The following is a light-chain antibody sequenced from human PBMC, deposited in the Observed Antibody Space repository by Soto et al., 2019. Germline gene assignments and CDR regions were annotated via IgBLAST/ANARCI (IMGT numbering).Light chain of an antibody. CDR1: QGISSA. CDR3: QQFNNYPLT. V-gene: IGKV1D-13*01. J-gene: IGKJ4*01. CDR2: DAS. Sequence: AIQLTQSPSSLSASVGDRVTITCRASQGISSALAWYQQKPGKAPKLLIYDASSLESGVTSRFSGSGSGTDLTLTIISLQPEDFATYYCQQFNNYPLTFGGGTKVDIK.